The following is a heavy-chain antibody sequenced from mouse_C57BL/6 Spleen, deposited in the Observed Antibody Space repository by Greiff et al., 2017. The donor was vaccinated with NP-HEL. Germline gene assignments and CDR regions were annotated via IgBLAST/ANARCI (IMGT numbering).Heavy chain of an antibody. CDR1: GYTFTDYN. CDR3: AREGDYYGSRGYFDV. Sequence: VQLKQSGPELVKPGASVKIPCKASGYTFTDYNMDWVKQSHGKSLEWIGDINPNNGGTIYNQKFKGKATLTVDKSSSTAYMELRSLTSEDTAVYYCAREGDYYGSRGYFDVWGTGTTVTVSS. D-gene: IGHD1-1*01. CDR2: INPNNGGT. J-gene: IGHJ1*03. V-gene: IGHV1-18*01.